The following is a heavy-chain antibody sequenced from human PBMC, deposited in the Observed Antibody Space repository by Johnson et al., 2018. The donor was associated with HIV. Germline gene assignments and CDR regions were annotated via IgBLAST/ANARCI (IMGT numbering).Heavy chain of an antibody. CDR2: IRYDGSNK. CDR3: AKDQHWPRGPTVMRDDAFYI. V-gene: IGHV3-33*03. D-gene: IGHD3-16*01. Sequence: QVQLVESGGGVVQPGTSLRLSCAPSGFTFSTSVMHWVRRAPGKGLEWVAFIRYDGSNKYYADSVKGRFTVSRDNSKNAVYLQMNSLGAGDTAVYYCAKDQHWPRGPTVMRDDAFYIWVQGTMVTVAS. CDR1: GFTFSTSV. J-gene: IGHJ3*02.